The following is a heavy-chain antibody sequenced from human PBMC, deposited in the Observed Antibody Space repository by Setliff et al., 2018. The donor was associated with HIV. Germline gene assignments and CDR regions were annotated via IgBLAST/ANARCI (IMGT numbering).Heavy chain of an antibody. CDR2: IYPGDSDT. CDR3: ARHSHRLIVGAPTIDY. J-gene: IGHJ4*02. D-gene: IGHD1-26*01. V-gene: IGHV5-51*01. Sequence: GESLKLSCKGSGYSFTSYWIGWVRQMPGKGLEWMGIIYPGDSDTRYSPSFQGQVTISADKSISTAYLQWSSLKASDTAMYYCARHSHRLIVGAPTIDYWGQGTLVTVSS. CDR1: GYSFTSYW.